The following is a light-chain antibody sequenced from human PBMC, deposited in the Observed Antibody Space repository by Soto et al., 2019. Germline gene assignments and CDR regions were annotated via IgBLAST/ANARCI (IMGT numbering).Light chain of an antibody. V-gene: IGLV4-69*01. CDR2: LHSDGSH. Sequence: QSVLTQSPSASASLGASVKLTCTLSSGHSSYTIAWHQQQPEKGPRYLMKLHSDGSHSKGDGIPDRFSGSSSGSERFLTISSLQSEDEADYYCQTWGTGIRVFGGGTKLTVL. J-gene: IGLJ3*02. CDR3: QTWGTGIRV. CDR1: SGHSSYT.